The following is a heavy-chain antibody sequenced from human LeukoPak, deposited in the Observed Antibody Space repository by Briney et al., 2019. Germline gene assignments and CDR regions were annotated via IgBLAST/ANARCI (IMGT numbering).Heavy chain of an antibody. Sequence: TSETLSLTCTVSGGSISSYYWSWIRQPPGKGLEWIGYIYYSGSTNYNPSLKSRVSISVDTSKNQFSLKLSSVTAADTAVYYCARALRWAFAFDIWGQGTMVTVSS. V-gene: IGHV4-59*01. CDR1: GGSISSYY. J-gene: IGHJ3*02. CDR3: ARALRWAFAFDI. CDR2: IYYSGST. D-gene: IGHD1-26*01.